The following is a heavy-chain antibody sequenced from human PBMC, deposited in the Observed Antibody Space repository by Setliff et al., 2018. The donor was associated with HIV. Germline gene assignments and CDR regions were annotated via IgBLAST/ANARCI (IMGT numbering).Heavy chain of an antibody. J-gene: IGHJ4*02. CDR2: IHYSGST. D-gene: IGHD5-12*01. Sequence: SETLSLTCTVSGGPISSSSYYWSWIRQPPGKGLQWIGSIHYSGSTYYQPSLRSRVSISVDTAKNQFSLNLKSVTAADTAVYYCARRGDGYILDYWGRGTLVTVS. CDR1: GGPISSSSYY. V-gene: IGHV4-39*01. CDR3: ARRGDGYILDY.